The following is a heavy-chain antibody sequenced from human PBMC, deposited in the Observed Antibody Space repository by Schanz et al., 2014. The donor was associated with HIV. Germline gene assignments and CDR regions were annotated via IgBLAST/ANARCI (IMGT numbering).Heavy chain of an antibody. Sequence: EVQLVESGGGLVQPGRDMRRKGAASGCTEEDEELHWVRQAPGKGLEWVSGISWNSGSIGYADSVKGRFTISRDNAKSSLYLQMNSLRAGDTALYYCAKDIWDGVGVTNYSSSLFYVWGQGTTVTVSS. D-gene: IGHD1-26*01. CDR1: GCTEEDEE. CDR2: ISWNSGSI. CDR3: AKDIWDGVGVTNYSSSLFYV. V-gene: IGHV3-9*01. J-gene: IGHJ6*02.